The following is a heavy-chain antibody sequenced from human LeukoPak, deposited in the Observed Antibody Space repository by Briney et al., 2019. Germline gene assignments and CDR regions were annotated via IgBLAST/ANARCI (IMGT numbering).Heavy chain of an antibody. CDR1: GFNFIENS. CDR2: IGARGYPI. V-gene: IGHV3-48*01. CDR3: ARVPIAVAGRSYFDY. J-gene: IGHJ4*02. Sequence: GGSLRLSCAASGFNFIENSILWVRQAPGRGLEWISFIGARGYPIYYADSVKGRFTISRDNAKNSASLQMNSLRVEDTAVYYCARVPIAVAGRSYFDYWGQGTLVTVSS. D-gene: IGHD6-19*01.